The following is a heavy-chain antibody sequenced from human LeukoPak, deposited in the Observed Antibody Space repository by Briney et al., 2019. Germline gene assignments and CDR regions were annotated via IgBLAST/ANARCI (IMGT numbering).Heavy chain of an antibody. J-gene: IGHJ3*02. D-gene: IGHD2-21*02. V-gene: IGHV3-30*18. Sequence: GGSLRLSCAASGFTFSSYGMHWVRQAPGKGLEWVAVISYDGSNKYYADSVKGRFTISRDNSKNTLYLQMNSLRAEDTAVYYCAKGIVAYCGGDCYSDAFDIWGQGTMVTVSS. CDR3: AKGIVAYCGGDCYSDAFDI. CDR2: ISYDGSNK. CDR1: GFTFSSYG.